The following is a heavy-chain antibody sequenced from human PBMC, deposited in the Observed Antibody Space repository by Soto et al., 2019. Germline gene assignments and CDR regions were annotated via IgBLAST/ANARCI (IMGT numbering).Heavy chain of an antibody. D-gene: IGHD2-8*01. CDR3: TTVTHVPV. V-gene: IGHV3-15*07. CDR2: IKGETSGGTS. CDR1: GLSLNDAW. Sequence: EVQVVESGGGLVRPGESLRLSCVVSGLSLNDAWMNWVRQAPGKGLEWVGRIKGETSGGTSDYAAPVNGRFTISRDTSTDTLYPQMSNLRTEDTDVYYCTTVTHVPVRGPGSTVIVSS. J-gene: IGHJ6*02.